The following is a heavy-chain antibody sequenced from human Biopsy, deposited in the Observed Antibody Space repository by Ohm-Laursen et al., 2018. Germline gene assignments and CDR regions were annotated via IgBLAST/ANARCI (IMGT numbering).Heavy chain of an antibody. CDR1: GDSISSYY. D-gene: IGHD3-22*01. CDR3: ARDRGYYSDRTVPGYLDL. J-gene: IGHJ2*01. V-gene: IGHV4-59*01. CDR2: VYYTGST. Sequence: SDTLSLTCIVSGDSISSYYWSWIRQPPGKGLQWIGYVYYTGSTDYNPSLQSRVTTSVDTSKDHFSLRLRSVTPADTAIYYCARDRGYYSDRTVPGYLDLWGRGTLVTVSS.